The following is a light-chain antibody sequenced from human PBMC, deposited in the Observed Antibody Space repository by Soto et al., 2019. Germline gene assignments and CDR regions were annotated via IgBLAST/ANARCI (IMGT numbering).Light chain of an antibody. CDR3: TSFAPGRIYV. Sequence: QSVLTQPASVPLSRGQSITISCIGTSSDIGAYDYVSWYQQHPGRAPKLIIYEVSHRFSGLSYRFSGSKSGNTASLTISGLQAEDEGDYYCTSFAPGRIYVFGSGTKVTVL. CDR2: EVS. J-gene: IGLJ1*01. V-gene: IGLV2-14*03. CDR1: SSDIGAYDY.